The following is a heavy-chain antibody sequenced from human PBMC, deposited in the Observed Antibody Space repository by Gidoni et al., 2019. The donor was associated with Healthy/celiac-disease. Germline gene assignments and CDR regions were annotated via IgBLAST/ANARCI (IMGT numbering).Heavy chain of an antibody. CDR3: AKVEAAAVPWGFVVGYYYGMDV. Sequence: QVQLVESGGGVVQPGRSLRLSCAASGFTFSSYGMHWVRQAPGKGLEWVAVISYDGSNKYYADSVKGRFTISRDNSKNTLYLQMNSLRAEDTAVYYCAKVEAAAVPWGFVVGYYYGMDVWGQGTTVTVSS. CDR2: ISYDGSNK. D-gene: IGHD6-13*01. CDR1: GFTFSSYG. J-gene: IGHJ6*02. V-gene: IGHV3-30*18.